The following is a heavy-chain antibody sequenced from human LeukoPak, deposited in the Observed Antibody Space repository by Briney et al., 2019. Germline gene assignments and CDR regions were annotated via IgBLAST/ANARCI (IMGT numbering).Heavy chain of an antibody. CDR3: APTAEAYTSWWKV. CDR1: GYKFTDDY. CDR2: INPDSGFT. D-gene: IGHD3-16*01. Sequence: APVKVSCKASGYKFTDDYMHWGRQAPGQGLEFMGWINPDSGFTNYAQKFKGRVTMTRDTSISTAYLEVRSLTSDDTAVYYCAPTAEAYTSWWKVWGQGTLVTVSS. V-gene: IGHV1-2*02. J-gene: IGHJ4*02.